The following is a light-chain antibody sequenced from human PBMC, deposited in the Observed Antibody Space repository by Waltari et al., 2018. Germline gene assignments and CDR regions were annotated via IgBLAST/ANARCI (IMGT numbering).Light chain of an antibody. J-gene: IGKJ1*01. CDR3: QMYVRLPVT. V-gene: IGKV3-20*01. CDR2: GAS. Sequence: ETVLTQSPGTLSLSPGEGATLSCRASQSVGRSLVWYQQKPGRAPRLRIYGASIRATGIPDRFTGSGSGTDFSLTISRLEPEDSAVYYCQMYVRLPVTFGQGTKVEI. CDR1: QSVGRS.